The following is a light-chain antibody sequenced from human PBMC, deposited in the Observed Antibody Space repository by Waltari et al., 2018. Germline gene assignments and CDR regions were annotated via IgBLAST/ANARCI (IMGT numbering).Light chain of an antibody. CDR3: QQRSNWPPGFT. CDR1: QSVSSY. V-gene: IGKV3-11*01. Sequence: EIVLTQSPATLSLSPGERATLSCRASQSVSSYFAWYQQKPGQAPRLLISDASNRATGIPARFSGSGSGTDFTLTISSLEPEDFAVYYCQQRSNWPPGFTFGPGTKVDIK. J-gene: IGKJ3*01. CDR2: DAS.